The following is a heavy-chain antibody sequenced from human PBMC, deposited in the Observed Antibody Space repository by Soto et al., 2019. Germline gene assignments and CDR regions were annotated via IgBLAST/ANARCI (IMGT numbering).Heavy chain of an antibody. CDR2: INHSGST. CDR1: GGSFSGYY. CDR3: AREYYYGSGIQPDY. Sequence: SETLSLTCAVYGGSFSGYYWSWIRQPPGKGLEWIGEINHSGSTNYNPSLKSRVTISVDTSKNQFSLKLSSVTAADTAVYYCAREYYYGSGIQPDYWGQGTLVTVSS. J-gene: IGHJ4*02. V-gene: IGHV4-34*01. D-gene: IGHD3-10*01.